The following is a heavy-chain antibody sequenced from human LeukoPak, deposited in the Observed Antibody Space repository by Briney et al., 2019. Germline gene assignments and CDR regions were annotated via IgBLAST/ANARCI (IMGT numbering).Heavy chain of an antibody. V-gene: IGHV4-39*01. CDR3: ARATATGSWGLFDY. J-gene: IGHJ4*02. D-gene: IGHD1-1*01. Sequence: SETLSLTCSVSDGSVSSSSYYWGWVRQPPGKGLEWIGGSFHSGSPYYNPSLKSRVTISVDTSKNQFSLKLSSVTDADTAVYYCARATATGSWGLFDYWGQGTQVIVSS. CDR2: SFHSGSP. CDR1: DGSVSSSSYY.